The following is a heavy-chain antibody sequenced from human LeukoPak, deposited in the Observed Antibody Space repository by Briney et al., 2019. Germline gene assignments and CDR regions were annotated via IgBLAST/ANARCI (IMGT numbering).Heavy chain of an antibody. CDR3: AKGRLRGVVITELDY. V-gene: IGHV3-30*18. CDR2: ISYDGSNK. Sequence: PGRSLTLSCAASGFTFSSYGMHWVRQAPGKGLEWVAVISYDGSNKYYADSVKGRFTISRDNSKNTLYLQMDSLRAEDTAVYYCAKGRLRGVVITELDYWGQGTLVTVSS. J-gene: IGHJ4*02. D-gene: IGHD3-22*01. CDR1: GFTFSSYG.